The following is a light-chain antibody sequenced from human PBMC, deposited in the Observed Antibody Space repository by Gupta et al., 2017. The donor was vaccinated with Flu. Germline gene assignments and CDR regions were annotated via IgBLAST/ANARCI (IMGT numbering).Light chain of an antibody. V-gene: IGLV7-46*01. CDR3: LLSYSGGRPV. Sequence: QAVVTQEPSLTVSPRGPVTFTCGSRTGAVTNGHYPYWFQQKSGQGPRTLIYETTKKHSWTPDRFSGSLLGGKAALTLTGAQPEDEAEYYCLLSYSGGRPVFGGGTKLTVL. CDR1: TGAVTNGHY. J-gene: IGLJ3*02. CDR2: ETT.